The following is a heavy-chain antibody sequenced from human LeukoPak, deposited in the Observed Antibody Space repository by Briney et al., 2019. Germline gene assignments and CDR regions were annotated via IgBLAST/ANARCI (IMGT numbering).Heavy chain of an antibody. V-gene: IGHV4-39*07. CDR1: GGSIRSSYYY. J-gene: IGHJ3*02. D-gene: IGHD3-22*01. CDR2: IYDSGST. CDR3: ASRTTYYYDSSGYWDAFDI. Sequence: SETLSLTCTVSGGSIRSSYYYWGWIRQPPGKGLEWIGSIYDSGSTYYNPSLKSRVTISVDTSKNQFSLKLSSVTAADTAVYYCASRTTYYYDSSGYWDAFDIWGQGTMVTVSS.